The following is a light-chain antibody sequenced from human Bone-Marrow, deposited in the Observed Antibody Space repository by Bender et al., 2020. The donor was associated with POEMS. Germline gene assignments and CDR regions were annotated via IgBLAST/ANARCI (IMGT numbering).Light chain of an antibody. V-gene: IGLV3-27*01. CDR1: NIGSKS. J-gene: IGLJ3*02. CDR3: YSAADNLGV. CDR2: KDT. Sequence: SYVLTQPPSVSVAPGQTARITCGGDNIGSKSVHWYQQKPGQAPVLVIYKDTERPSGIPERFSGSSSGTTVTLTISGAQVEDEADYYCYSAADNLGVFGGGTKLTV.